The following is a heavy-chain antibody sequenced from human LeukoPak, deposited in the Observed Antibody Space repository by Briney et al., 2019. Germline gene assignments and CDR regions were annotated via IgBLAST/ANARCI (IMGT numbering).Heavy chain of an antibody. CDR3: ARDLLLWFGDYYYSMDV. CDR1: GFTFSSYE. D-gene: IGHD3-10*01. Sequence: GGSLRLSCAASGFTFSSYEMNWVRQAPEKGLEWVSYISSSGSTIYYADSVKGRFSISRDNAKNSLYLEMNSLRAEDTAVYYCARDLLLWFGDYYYSMDVWGQGTTVTVSS. J-gene: IGHJ6*02. CDR2: ISSSGSTI. V-gene: IGHV3-48*03.